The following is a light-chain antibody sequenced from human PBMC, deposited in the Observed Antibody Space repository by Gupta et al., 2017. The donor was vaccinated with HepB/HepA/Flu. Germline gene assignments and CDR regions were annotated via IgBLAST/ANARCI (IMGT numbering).Light chain of an antibody. CDR1: SYG. V-gene: IGLV10-54*02. J-gene: IGLJ1*01. CDR3: SPYDSNLRGYV. CDR2: RNN. Sequence: AGLTQPPQVSKGLRQTATLTCTGNSYGVSWLQQHQGHPPKLLSFRNNSRPSGISERFSVFRSGDSASLAITGLQPEDEADYYCSPYDSNLRGYVFGTGTRVTVL.